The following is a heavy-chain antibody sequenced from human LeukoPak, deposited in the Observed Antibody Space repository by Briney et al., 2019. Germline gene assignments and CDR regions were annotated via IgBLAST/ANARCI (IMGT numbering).Heavy chain of an antibody. CDR3: ANGLGYSSYAFDI. J-gene: IGHJ3*02. Sequence: ASVKVSCKTSGYTFSDFYIHWVRQAPGQGLEWMGWINPNSGGTNYAQKFQGRVTMTRDTSISTAYMELSRLRSDDTAVYYCANGLGYSSYAFDIWGQGTMVTVSS. V-gene: IGHV1-2*02. D-gene: IGHD6-6*01. CDR1: GYTFSDFY. CDR2: INPNSGGT.